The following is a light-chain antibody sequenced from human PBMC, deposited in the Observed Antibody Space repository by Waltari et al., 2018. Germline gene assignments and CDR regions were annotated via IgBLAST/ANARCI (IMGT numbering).Light chain of an antibody. CDR2: WAS. V-gene: IGKV4-1*01. CDR3: QQYYSTPRT. Sequence: DFVMTQSPDSLAVSLGERATINCRSSQTILDNADKSNYLAWYQHKPGQPPKLLISWASARESGVPDRFNGSGSGTDFTLTISSLQAEDVAMYYCQQYYSTPRTFGQGTKVEVK. J-gene: IGKJ1*01. CDR1: QTILDNADKSNY.